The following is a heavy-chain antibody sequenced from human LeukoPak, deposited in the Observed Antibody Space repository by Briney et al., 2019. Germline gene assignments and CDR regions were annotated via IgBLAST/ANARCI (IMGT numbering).Heavy chain of an antibody. Sequence: SETLSLTCTVSGASFNSDDQYWNWIRQSPGKGLEWIGSIHPSGMLYNNPSLESRVTMSRDTSKNQFSLKLSSVTAADTAVYYCARGPYYDSSGYYYHDPPHFDYWGQGTLVTVSS. CDR3: ARGPYYDSSGYYYHDPPHFDY. CDR1: GASFNSDDQY. V-gene: IGHV4-31*03. J-gene: IGHJ4*02. CDR2: IHPSGML. D-gene: IGHD3-22*01.